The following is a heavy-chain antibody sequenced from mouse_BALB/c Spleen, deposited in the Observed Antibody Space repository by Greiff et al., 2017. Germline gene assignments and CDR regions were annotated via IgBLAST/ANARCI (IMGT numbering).Heavy chain of an antibody. CDR2: IRSKSNNYAT. CDR3: VRDGTDYAMDY. CDR1: GFTFNTYA. Sequence: EVQLVETGGGLVQPKGSLKLSCAASGFTFNTYAMNWVRQAPGKGLEWVARIRSKSNNYATYYADSVKDRFTISRDDSQSMLYLQMNNLKTEDTAMYYCVRDGTDYAMDYWGQGTSVTVSS. V-gene: IGHV10S3*01. J-gene: IGHJ4*01.